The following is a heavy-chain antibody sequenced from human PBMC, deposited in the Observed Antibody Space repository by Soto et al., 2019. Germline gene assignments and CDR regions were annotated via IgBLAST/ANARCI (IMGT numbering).Heavy chain of an antibody. CDR2: ISGGDHTGT. V-gene: IGHV3-23*01. CDR3: AKTLPKYGTDPYYHTLDV. D-gene: IGHD1-26*01. Sequence: GGSLRLSCAASGFTFSSYALSWVRQAPEKGLEWVSAISGGDHTGTYYADSVKGRFTVSRDNSKNTLFLQMNSLRAEDTGIYFCAKTLPKYGTDPYYHTLDVWGQGTTVTVSS. J-gene: IGHJ6*02. CDR1: GFTFSSYA.